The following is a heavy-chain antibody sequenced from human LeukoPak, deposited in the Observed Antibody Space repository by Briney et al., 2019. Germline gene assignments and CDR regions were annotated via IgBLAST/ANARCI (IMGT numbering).Heavy chain of an antibody. D-gene: IGHD4-17*01. CDR1: GFTFSSYA. CDR3: ARTLRALDAFDI. Sequence: GGSLRLSCAASGFTFSSYAMHWVRQAPGKGLEWVAVISYDGSNKYYADSVKGRFTISRDNSKNTLYLQMNSLRAEDTAVDYCARTLRALDAFDIWGQGTKVTVSS. J-gene: IGHJ3*02. CDR2: ISYDGSNK. V-gene: IGHV3-30-3*01.